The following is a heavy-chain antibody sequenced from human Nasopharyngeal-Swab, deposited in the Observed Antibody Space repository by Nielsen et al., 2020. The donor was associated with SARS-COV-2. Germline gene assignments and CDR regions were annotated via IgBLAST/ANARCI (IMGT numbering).Heavy chain of an antibody. CDR1: VYTLTSYY. CDR3: ARVLPFRVTGTSGMDF. Sequence: SVTVSYKASVYTLTSYYLHFLRLSPGPGLDWMGMINATVVSTSYPLKFEGKVTMTSVTSTSTVYMEMNSLVSEDTAVYYCARVLPFRVTGTSGMDFWGQGTTVTVSS. V-gene: IGHV1-46*01. D-gene: IGHD1-7*01. CDR2: INATVVST. J-gene: IGHJ6*02.